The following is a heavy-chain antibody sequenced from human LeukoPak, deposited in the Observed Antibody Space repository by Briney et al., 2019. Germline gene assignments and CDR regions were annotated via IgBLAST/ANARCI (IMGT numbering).Heavy chain of an antibody. CDR2: IRYDGSNK. J-gene: IGHJ4*02. CDR3: AKDLSWLPNFDY. D-gene: IGHD5-24*01. Sequence: GGSLRLSCAASGFAFSSYAMSWVRQAPGKGLEWVAFIRYDGSNKYYADSVKGRFTISRDNSKNTLYLQMNSLRAEDTAVYYCAKDLSWLPNFDYWGQGTLVTVSS. CDR1: GFAFSSYA. V-gene: IGHV3-30*02.